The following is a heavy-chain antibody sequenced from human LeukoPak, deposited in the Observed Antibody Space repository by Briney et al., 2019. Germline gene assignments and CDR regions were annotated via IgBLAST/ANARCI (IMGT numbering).Heavy chain of an antibody. CDR1: GFTFSSYA. CDR3: AKDRPVVVIAIRSERFDY. V-gene: IGHV3-23*01. J-gene: IGHJ4*02. CDR2: ISGSGGST. D-gene: IGHD2-21*01. Sequence: PGGSLRLSCEASGFTFSSYAMSWVRQAPGKGLEWVSAISGSGGSTYYADSVKGRFTISRDNSKNTLYLQMNSLRAEDTAVYYCAKDRPVVVIAIRSERFDYWGQGTLVTVSS.